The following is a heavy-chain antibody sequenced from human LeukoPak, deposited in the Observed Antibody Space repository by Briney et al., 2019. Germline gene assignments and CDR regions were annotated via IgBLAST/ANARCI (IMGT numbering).Heavy chain of an antibody. CDR1: GXSLSNYY. J-gene: IGHJ4*02. CDR3: TRGRGWLPDC. V-gene: IGHV4-59*01. Sequence: SETLTLTCTVSGXSLSNYYWSWIRQPPGKGLEWIGYFYNSGSTNFTACLKRRVTMSVATSKIQISLKLRSVTAADTAVYYCTRGRGWLPDCWGQGTLVTVSS. D-gene: IGHD5-24*01. CDR2: FYNSGST.